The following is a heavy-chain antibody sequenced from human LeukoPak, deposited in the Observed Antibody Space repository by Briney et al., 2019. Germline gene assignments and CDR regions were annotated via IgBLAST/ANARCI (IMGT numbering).Heavy chain of an antibody. Sequence: SETLSLTCTVSGGSVSSGSYYWNWIRRPPGKGLEWIGYIYYNGNTNYSPSLKSRVTMSVDTSKNLFSLKVSSVTAADTAVYYCARGRSNYYGMDVWGQGTTVTVSS. J-gene: IGHJ6*02. CDR2: IYYNGNT. CDR1: GGSVSSGSYY. CDR3: ARGRSNYYGMDV. D-gene: IGHD1-26*01. V-gene: IGHV4-61*01.